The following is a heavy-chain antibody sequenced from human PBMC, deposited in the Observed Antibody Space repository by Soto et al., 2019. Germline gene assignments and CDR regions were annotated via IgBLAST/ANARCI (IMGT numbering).Heavy chain of an antibody. J-gene: IGHJ5*02. Sequence: ASVKVSCKASGYTFTSYGISWVRQAPGQGLEWMGWISAYNGNTNYAQKLQGRVTMTTDTSTSTAYMELRSLRSDDTAVYYCARDRFEEWLVFWFDPWGQGTLVTVSS. CDR1: GYTFTSYG. CDR3: ARDRFEEWLVFWFDP. CDR2: ISAYNGNT. V-gene: IGHV1-18*01. D-gene: IGHD6-19*01.